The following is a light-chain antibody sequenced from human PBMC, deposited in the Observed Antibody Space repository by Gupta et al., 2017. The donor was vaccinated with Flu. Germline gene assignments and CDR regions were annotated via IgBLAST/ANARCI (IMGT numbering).Light chain of an antibody. CDR1: SGINVATSK. Sequence: CTLRSGINVATSKINWYQQKPGSPPQYLLTYNSDSDKQQGSGVPGRFSGSKDASATAGILLISGLQAEDEDDYYCMIWHSSAWVFGGGTKLTVL. J-gene: IGLJ2*01. CDR2: YNSDSDK. V-gene: IGLV5-45*01. CDR3: MIWHSSAWV.